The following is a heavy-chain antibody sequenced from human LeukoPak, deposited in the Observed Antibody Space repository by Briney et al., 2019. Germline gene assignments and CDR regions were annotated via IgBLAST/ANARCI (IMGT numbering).Heavy chain of an antibody. CDR1: GGSISSYY. CDR3: ARRSSGWFPFDY. Sequence: PSETLSLTCTVSGGSISSYYWSWIRQPPGKGLEWIGYIYYSGSTNYNPSLKSRVTISVDTSKNQFSLKLSSVTAADTAVYYCARRSSGWFPFDYWGQGTLVTVSS. V-gene: IGHV4-59*08. CDR2: IYYSGST. J-gene: IGHJ4*02. D-gene: IGHD6-19*01.